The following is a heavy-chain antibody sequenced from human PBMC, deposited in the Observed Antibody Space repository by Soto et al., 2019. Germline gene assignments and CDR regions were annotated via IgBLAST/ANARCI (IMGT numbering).Heavy chain of an antibody. CDR1: GGSISSYY. CDR3: ARGDYYDSSGYYYENWFDP. Sequence: SETLSLTCTVSGGSISSYYWSWIRQPPGKGLEWIGYIYYSGSTNYNPSLKSRVTISVDTSKNQFSLKLSSVTAADTAVYYCARGDYYDSSGYYYENWFDPWGQGTLVTVS. V-gene: IGHV4-59*01. D-gene: IGHD3-22*01. CDR2: IYYSGST. J-gene: IGHJ5*02.